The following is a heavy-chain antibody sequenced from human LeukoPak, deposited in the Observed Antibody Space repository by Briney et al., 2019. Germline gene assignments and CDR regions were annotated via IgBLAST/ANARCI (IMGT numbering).Heavy chain of an antibody. V-gene: IGHV1-2*02. J-gene: IGHJ4*02. CDR2: INPNTGAT. CDR1: GYTFTGHY. CDR3: ARDERFCNGDNHYPDLGY. D-gene: IGHD2-15*01. Sequence: ASVKVSCKASGYTFTGHYMFWVRQAPGQGLEWMGWINPNTGATKYAQNFQGRVTPTRGTSIRTTFMELSSLRSDDTAFYYCARDERFCNGDNHYPDLGYWGQGTLVTVSS.